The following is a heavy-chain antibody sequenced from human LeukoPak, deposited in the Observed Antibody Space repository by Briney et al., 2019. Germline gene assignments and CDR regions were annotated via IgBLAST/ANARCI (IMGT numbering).Heavy chain of an antibody. J-gene: IGHJ6*02. V-gene: IGHV3-30-3*01. CDR3: ARGVATITNYYYYGMDV. D-gene: IGHD5-12*01. CDR2: ISYDGSNK. CDR1: GFTFSSYA. Sequence: GGSLRLSCAASGFTFSSYAMHWVRQAPGKGLEWVAVISYDGSNKYYADSVKGRSTISRDNSKNTLYLQMNSLRAEDTAVYYCARGVATITNYYYYGMDVWGQGTTVTVSS.